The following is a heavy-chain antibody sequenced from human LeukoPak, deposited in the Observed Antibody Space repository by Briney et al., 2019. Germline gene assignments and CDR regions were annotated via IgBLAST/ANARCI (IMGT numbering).Heavy chain of an antibody. Sequence: GGSLRLSCAASGFTFSSYAMSWVRQAPGKGLEWVSGVGGSGGNTYYADSVKGRFTISRDNSKNTLYLQMNSLRAEDTAVYYCANNPSRPYGMDVWGQGTTVTVSS. J-gene: IGHJ6*02. CDR2: VGGSGGNT. V-gene: IGHV3-23*01. CDR3: ANNPSRPYGMDV. D-gene: IGHD1-1*01. CDR1: GFTFSSYA.